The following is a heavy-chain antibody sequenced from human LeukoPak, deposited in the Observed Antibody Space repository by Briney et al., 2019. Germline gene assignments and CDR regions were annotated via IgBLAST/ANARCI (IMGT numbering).Heavy chain of an antibody. CDR2: IDGSSRYI. J-gene: IGHJ4*02. D-gene: IGHD6-19*01. Sequence: GGSLRLSCAASGFTLSGYTINWVRQAPGEGLEWVSSIDGSSRYIYYADSVRGRFTISRDNAKNSLHLQRNSLRVEDTGVYFCARDMAGRSRPPFDYWGQGTLVTVSS. V-gene: IGHV3-21*01. CDR3: ARDMAGRSRPPFDY. CDR1: GFTLSGYT.